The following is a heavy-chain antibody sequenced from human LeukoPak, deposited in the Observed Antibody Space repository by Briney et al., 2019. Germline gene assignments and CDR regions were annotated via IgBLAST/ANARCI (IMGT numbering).Heavy chain of an antibody. CDR1: GFTFSSYG. J-gene: IGHJ4*02. CDR2: ISYDGSNK. D-gene: IGHD3-22*01. V-gene: IGHV3-30*18. Sequence: GRSLRLSCAASGFTFSSYGMQWVRQAPGKGLEWVAVISYDGSNKYYADSVKGRFTISRDNSKNTLYLQMNSLRAEDTAVYYCAKSTASGYSNDYWGQGTPVTVSS. CDR3: AKSTASGYSNDY.